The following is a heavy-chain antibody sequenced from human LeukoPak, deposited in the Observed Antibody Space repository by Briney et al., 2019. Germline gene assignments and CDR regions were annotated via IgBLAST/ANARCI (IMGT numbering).Heavy chain of an antibody. CDR3: TRGLALYYYGDHGGFDP. V-gene: IGHV3-48*03. CDR1: GFPFCSSD. CDR2: IRRSGDLM. D-gene: IGHD3-10*01. Sequence: GGSLRLSCSAASGFPFCSSDMNWVRQSPGKGLEWISYIRRSGDLMYYAESVKGRFSISRDNAKNSLFLQMNSLRVEDTAIYYCTRGLALYYYGDHGGFDPWGQGTLVTVSS. J-gene: IGHJ5*02.